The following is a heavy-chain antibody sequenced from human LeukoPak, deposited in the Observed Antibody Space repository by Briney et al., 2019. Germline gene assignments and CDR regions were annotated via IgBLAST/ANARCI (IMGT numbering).Heavy chain of an antibody. CDR1: GYSFTDYY. V-gene: IGHV1-2*02. CDR3: AKDSGRPYYFDY. J-gene: IGHJ4*02. D-gene: IGHD1-26*01. CDR2: INPNSGGT. Sequence: ASVKVSCKASGYSFTDYYMHWVRQAPGQGLEWMGWINPNSGGTNYAQKFQGRVTMTRDTSINTAYMELSRLRSDDTAVYYCAKDSGRPYYFDYWGQGTLVSVSS.